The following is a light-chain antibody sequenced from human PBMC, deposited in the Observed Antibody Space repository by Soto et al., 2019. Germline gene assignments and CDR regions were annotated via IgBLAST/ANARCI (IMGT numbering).Light chain of an antibody. J-gene: IGKJ2*01. V-gene: IGKV3-11*01. Sequence: EMVLTQSPATLSLSPGDRATLSYRASQSVSSNLAWYQQKPGQAPRLLISDASKRATGIPDRFSGSGSGTAFTLTISSLEPEDFAVYYCQQRNRWPGYTFGQGTKLEIK. CDR1: QSVSSN. CDR2: DAS. CDR3: QQRNRWPGYT.